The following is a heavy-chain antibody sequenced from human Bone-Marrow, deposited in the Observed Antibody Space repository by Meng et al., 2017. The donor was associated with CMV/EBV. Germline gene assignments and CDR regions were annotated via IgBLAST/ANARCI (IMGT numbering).Heavy chain of an antibody. D-gene: IGHD3-10*01. CDR2: ISYDGSKT. V-gene: IGHV3-30-3*01. J-gene: IGHJ4*02. Sequence: GGSLRLSCVVSGFTFNRYSLHWVRQAPGKGLEWLAVISYDGSKTYYTDSVKGRFTVSRDNSKNTMYLQMNSLKPEDTAVYFCVPGSSADYYFDYWGQGTLVTVSS. CDR1: GFTFNRYS. CDR3: VPGSSADYYFDY.